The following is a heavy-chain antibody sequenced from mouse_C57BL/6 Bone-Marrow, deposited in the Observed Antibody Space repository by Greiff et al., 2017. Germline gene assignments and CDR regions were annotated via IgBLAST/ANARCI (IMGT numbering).Heavy chain of an antibody. Sequence: VHLVESGPGLVAPSQSLSITCTVSGFSLTSYAISWVRQPPGKGLEWLGVIWTGGGTNYNSALKSRLSISKDNSKSQVVLKMNSLQTDDTARYYCARKGDYYGSSYWYFDVWGTGTTVTVSS. D-gene: IGHD1-1*01. J-gene: IGHJ1*03. CDR3: ARKGDYYGSSYWYFDV. CDR1: GFSLTSYA. CDR2: IWTGGGT. V-gene: IGHV2-9-1*01.